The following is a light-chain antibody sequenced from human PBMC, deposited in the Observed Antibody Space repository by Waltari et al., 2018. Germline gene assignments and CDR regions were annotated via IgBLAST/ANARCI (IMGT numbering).Light chain of an antibody. CDR1: QGISSF. V-gene: IGKV1-9*01. J-gene: IGKJ1*01. Sequence: DIQLTQSPSFMSASVGDRVTITCRASQGISSFLAWYQQKPGKAPKLLIYAASTLQSGVPSMFSGSGSGTEFTLTISSLHPEDFATYYCQQLNSYPRTFGQGTKVEIK. CDR2: AAS. CDR3: QQLNSYPRT.